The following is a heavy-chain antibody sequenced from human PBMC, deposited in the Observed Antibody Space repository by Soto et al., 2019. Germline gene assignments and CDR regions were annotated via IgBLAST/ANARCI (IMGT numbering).Heavy chain of an antibody. CDR3: ARDGIGAAGSINLDY. J-gene: IGHJ4*02. Sequence: QVQLVQSGAEVKKPGSSVRVSCKASGDTFSSYTITWVRQAPGQGLEWMGRIIPIIGTTNYAQKFQGRVTITADKSTSPAYLELSSLRSEATAVYYCARDGIGAAGSINLDYWGQGTLVTVSS. V-gene: IGHV1-69*08. CDR2: IIPIIGTT. D-gene: IGHD6-13*01. CDR1: GDTFSSYT.